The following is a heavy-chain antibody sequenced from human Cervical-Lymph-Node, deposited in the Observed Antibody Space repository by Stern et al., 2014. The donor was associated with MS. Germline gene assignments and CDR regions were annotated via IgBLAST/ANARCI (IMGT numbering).Heavy chain of an antibody. J-gene: IGHJ6*02. D-gene: IGHD3-3*01. CDR1: GYTFTGYY. CDR3: ARDRGSKDYDFWSGYSHGMDV. V-gene: IGHV1-2*04. Sequence: QVQLVESGAEVKKPGASVKVSCKASGYTFTGYYMHWVRQAPGQGLEWMGWINPNSGGTNYAQKFQGWVTMTRDTSISTAYMELSRLRSDDTAVYYCARDRGSKDYDFWSGYSHGMDVWGQGTTVTVSS. CDR2: INPNSGGT.